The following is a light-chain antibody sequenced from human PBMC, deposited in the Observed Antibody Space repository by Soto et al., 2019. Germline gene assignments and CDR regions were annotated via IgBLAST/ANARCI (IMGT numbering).Light chain of an antibody. J-gene: IGKJ1*01. CDR3: HQYHNWPPT. CDR2: GAS. Sequence: ETVMTQSPVTLSVSPGERATLSCRASQSVSSNLAWYQQKPGQAPRLLIYGASTRATGIPARFSVSGSGTEFPLTISSLQSEDFAIYYCHQYHNWPPTFGQGTKVDIK. V-gene: IGKV3-15*01. CDR1: QSVSSN.